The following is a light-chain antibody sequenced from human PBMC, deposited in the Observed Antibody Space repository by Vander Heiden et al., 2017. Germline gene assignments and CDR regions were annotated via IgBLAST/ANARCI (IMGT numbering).Light chain of an antibody. V-gene: IGLV1-51*01. Sequence: QSVLSQPPSVSAAPGQKVTIPCSGSSSNIGDNFVSWYQQLPGAPPKLLIYDNNQRPSGIPDRFSGSKSGTSATLGITGLQTGDEADYYCGTWDNSLSVLFGGGTKLTVL. CDR2: DNN. CDR1: SSNIGDNF. J-gene: IGLJ2*01. CDR3: GTWDNSLSVL.